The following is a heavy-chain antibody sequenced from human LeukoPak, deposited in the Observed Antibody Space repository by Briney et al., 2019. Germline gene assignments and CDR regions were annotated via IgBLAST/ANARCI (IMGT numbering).Heavy chain of an antibody. CDR3: ARVPHRLLAFDI. CDR2: IYYSGST. D-gene: IGHD2-21*01. V-gene: IGHV4-39*07. Sequence: PSETLSLTCTVSGGSISSSSYYWGWIRQPPGKGLEWIGSIYYSGSTYYNPSLKSRVTISVDKSNNQFSLRLTSVTAADTAVYYCARVPHRLLAFDIWGQGTMVTVSS. CDR1: GGSISSSSYY. J-gene: IGHJ3*02.